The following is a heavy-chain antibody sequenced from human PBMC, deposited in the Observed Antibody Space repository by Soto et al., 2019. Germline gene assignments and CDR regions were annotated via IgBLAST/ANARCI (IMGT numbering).Heavy chain of an antibody. J-gene: IGHJ4*02. CDR2: IYYSGSS. CDR3: ARARYDSSGYYYFDY. D-gene: IGHD3-22*01. CDR1: GGSISGYY. Sequence: QVQVQQSGPGLVKPSETLSLTCTVSGGSISGYYWSWIRQPPGKGLEWIGYIYYSGSSNYNPSLKSRVTIPLDTSKNQFSLRLRSVTAADTAVYYCARARYDSSGYYYFDYWGQGTLVTVSS. V-gene: IGHV4-59*01.